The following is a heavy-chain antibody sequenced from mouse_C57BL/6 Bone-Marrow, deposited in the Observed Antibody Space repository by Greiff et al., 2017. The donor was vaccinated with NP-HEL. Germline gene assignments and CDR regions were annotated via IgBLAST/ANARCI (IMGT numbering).Heavy chain of an antibody. Sequence: EVQLVESGGGLVKPGGSLKLSCAASGFTFSSYTMSWVRQTPEKRLEWVATISGGGGNTYYPDSVKGRFTISRDNAKNTLYLQMSSLRSEDTALYYCARPWGEGFAYWGQGTLVTVSA. CDR1: GFTFSSYT. CDR3: ARPWGEGFAY. CDR2: ISGGGGNT. V-gene: IGHV5-9*01. J-gene: IGHJ3*01. D-gene: IGHD4-1*01.